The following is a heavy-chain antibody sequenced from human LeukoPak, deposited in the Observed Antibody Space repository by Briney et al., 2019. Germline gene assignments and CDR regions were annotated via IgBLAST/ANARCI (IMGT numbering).Heavy chain of an antibody. Sequence: GGSLRLSCAASGFMFSDYGMHWIRQAPGKELEWVAAIWYDGSNIFYADSVKGRFTISRDNSKNALYLQMNSLRAEDTADYYCAKEGDRGEALYYYMDVWGNGTTVTVSS. V-gene: IGHV3-33*06. CDR3: AKEGDRGEALYYYMDV. CDR1: GFMFSDYG. D-gene: IGHD3-10*01. CDR2: IWYDGSNI. J-gene: IGHJ6*03.